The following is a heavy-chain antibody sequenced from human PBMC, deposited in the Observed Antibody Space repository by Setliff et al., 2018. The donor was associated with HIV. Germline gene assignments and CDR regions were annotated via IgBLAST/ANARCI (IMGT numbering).Heavy chain of an antibody. V-gene: IGHV3-23*01. CDR2: ITGSGGNT. D-gene: IGHD4-17*01. CDR3: AKGHYDDWYYFDY. Sequence: GGSLRLSCVPSGFTFGGFAMSWVRQAPGRGLEWVSTITGSGGNTYYADSVKGRFTISRDNSENTLYLQMNSLRADDTAMYYCAKGHYDDWYYFDYWGPGTLVTV. J-gene: IGHJ4*02. CDR1: GFTFGGFA.